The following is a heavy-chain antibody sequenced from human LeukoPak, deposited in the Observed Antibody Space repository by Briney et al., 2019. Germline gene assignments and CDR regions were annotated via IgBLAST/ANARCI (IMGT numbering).Heavy chain of an antibody. V-gene: IGHV1-18*01. D-gene: IGHD3-10*01. CDR2: SSAYSGST. Sequence: ASVKVSCKASGGTFSSYAISWVRQAPGQGLEWMGWSSAYSGSTNYAQKLQGRVTMTTDTSTSTAYMQLRSLRSDDTAVYFCAIYYGSGWTWGMDVWGQGTTVIVSS. J-gene: IGHJ6*02. CDR3: AIYYGSGWTWGMDV. CDR1: GGTFSSYA.